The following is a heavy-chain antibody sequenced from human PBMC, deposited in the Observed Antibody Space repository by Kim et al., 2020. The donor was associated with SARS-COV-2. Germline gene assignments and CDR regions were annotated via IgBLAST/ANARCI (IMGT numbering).Heavy chain of an antibody. CDR3: ARFHSGTTNFIPTYYYG. V-gene: IGHV3-30-3*01. CDR2: ISYDGSNK. Sequence: GGSLRLSCAASGFTFSSYAMHWVRQAPGKGLEWVAVISYDGSNKYYADSVKGRFTISRDNSKNTLYLQMNSLRAEDTAVYYCARFHSGTTNFIPTYYYG. D-gene: IGHD1-7*01. J-gene: IGHJ6*01. CDR1: GFTFSSYA.